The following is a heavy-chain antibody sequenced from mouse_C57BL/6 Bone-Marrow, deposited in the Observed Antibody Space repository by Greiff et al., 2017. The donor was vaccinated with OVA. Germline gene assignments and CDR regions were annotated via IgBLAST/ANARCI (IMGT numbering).Heavy chain of an antibody. CDR3: ARGGTSPFAY. V-gene: IGHV1-42*01. CDR1: GYSFTGYY. CDR2: INPSTGGT. J-gene: IGHJ3*01. Sequence: EVQLVESGPELVKPGASVKISCKASGYSFTGYYMNWVKQSPEKSLEWIGAINPSTGGTTYNQKFKAKATLTVDKSSSTAYMQLKSLTSEDSAVYYCARGGTSPFAYWGQGTLVTVSA. D-gene: IGHD4-1*01.